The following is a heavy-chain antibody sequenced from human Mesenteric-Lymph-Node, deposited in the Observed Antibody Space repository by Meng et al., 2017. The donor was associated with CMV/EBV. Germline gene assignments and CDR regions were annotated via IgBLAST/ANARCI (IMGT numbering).Heavy chain of an antibody. CDR2: IYYSGNT. Sequence: SETLSLTCTVSGDSISGSICYWAWIRQPPGKGLEWIGSIYYSGNTYYNPSLKSRVTILVDTSKNQFSLRLSSVTAADTAVYYCARGGDYGSGSYNGGDYWGQGTLVTVSS. CDR1: GDSISGSICY. D-gene: IGHD3-10*01. V-gene: IGHV4-39*07. CDR3: ARGGDYGSGSYNGGDY. J-gene: IGHJ4*02.